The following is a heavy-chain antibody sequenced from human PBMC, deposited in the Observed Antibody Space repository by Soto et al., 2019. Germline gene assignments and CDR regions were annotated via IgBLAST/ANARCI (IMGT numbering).Heavy chain of an antibody. CDR3: TNNFA. CDR2: VRSKTNNYAT. J-gene: IGHJ4*02. CDR1: GFAFNDSA. Sequence: DVQVVQSGGGLVQPGGSLKLSCAASGFAFNDSAMHWVRQASGKGLEWVARVRSKTNNYATAYPVSVRGRFTVSRDDSMGTTYLQMNSLKTDDMAMYYCTNNFAWCQGVLVTVSS. V-gene: IGHV3-73*01.